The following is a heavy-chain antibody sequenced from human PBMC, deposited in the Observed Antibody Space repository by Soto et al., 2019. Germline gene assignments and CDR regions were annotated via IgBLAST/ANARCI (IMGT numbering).Heavy chain of an antibody. Sequence: GGSLRLSCAASGFTVSSNYMSWVRQAPGKGLEWVLIIYSGGSTYYAESVKDRFTISRDNSKNTLYLQMNSLRVEDTAVYYCARALGYCSSTSCFKAFDIWGQGTMVTVSS. CDR1: GFTVSSNY. J-gene: IGHJ3*02. CDR2: IYSGGST. V-gene: IGHV3-66*01. D-gene: IGHD2-2*01. CDR3: ARALGYCSSTSCFKAFDI.